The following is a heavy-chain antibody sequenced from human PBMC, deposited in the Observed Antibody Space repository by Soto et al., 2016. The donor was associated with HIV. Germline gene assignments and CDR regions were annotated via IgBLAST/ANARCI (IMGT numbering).Heavy chain of an antibody. V-gene: IGHV3-23*01. CDR3: TKDRGTMVRGVTLYYYYYGMDV. CDR1: KFTFSTYA. J-gene: IGHJ6*02. Sequence: EVQLLESGGGLVQPGGSLRLSCAASKFTFSTYAMSWVRQAPGKGLEWVSTISNRGGTTYYADSVKGRFTISRDNSKNTLYLQMNSLRADDTAVYYCTKDRGTMVRGVTLYYYYYGMDVWGQGTTVTVSS. D-gene: IGHD3-10*01. CDR2: ISNRGGTT.